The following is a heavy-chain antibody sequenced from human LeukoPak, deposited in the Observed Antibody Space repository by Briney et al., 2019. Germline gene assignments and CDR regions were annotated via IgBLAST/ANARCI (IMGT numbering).Heavy chain of an antibody. Sequence: PGGSLRLSCAASGFTFDDYAMHWVRQAPGKGLEWVSLISGDGGTTYYADSVKGRFTISRDNSKKSLYLQMSSLRTEDTALYYCAKTLKVLGGDDYFDYWGQGTLVTVSS. D-gene: IGHD2-21*02. J-gene: IGHJ4*02. CDR3: AKTLKVLGGDDYFDY. V-gene: IGHV3-43*02. CDR1: GFTFDDYA. CDR2: ISGDGGTT.